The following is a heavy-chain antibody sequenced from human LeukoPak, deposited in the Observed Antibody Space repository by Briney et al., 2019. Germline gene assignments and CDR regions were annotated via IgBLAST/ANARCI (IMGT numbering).Heavy chain of an antibody. V-gene: IGHV4-61*02. CDR2: IYTTGGTSGST. J-gene: IGHJ5*02. Sequence: SETLSLTCTVSGGSISSGNYYWSWIRQPAGKGLEYIGRIYTTGGTSGSTYYNPSLKSRVTISVDTSRNQFSLKLSSVTAADTAVYYCAWGDSSGYPFDPWGQGTLVTVSS. CDR3: AWGDSSGYPFDP. CDR1: GGSISSGNYY. D-gene: IGHD3-22*01.